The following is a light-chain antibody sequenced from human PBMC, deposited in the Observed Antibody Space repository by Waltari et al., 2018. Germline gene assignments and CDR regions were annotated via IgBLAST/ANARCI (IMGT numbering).Light chain of an antibody. V-gene: IGKV3-15*01. J-gene: IGKJ1*01. CDR3: QQYNNWPPWT. Sequence: EVVLTQSPAALSVSPGETATLPCRASQSLTNDLAWYQQKPGQPPRLLIFGADTRATGVPARFSGSGFGTEFILTITNLQSEDFAFYYCQQYNNWPPWTFGQGTRVEIK. CDR2: GAD. CDR1: QSLTND.